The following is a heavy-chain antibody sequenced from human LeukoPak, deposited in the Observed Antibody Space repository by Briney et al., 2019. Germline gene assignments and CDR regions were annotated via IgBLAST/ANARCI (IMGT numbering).Heavy chain of an antibody. D-gene: IGHD4-17*01. V-gene: IGHV4-34*01. CDR1: GGSLSAYY. J-gene: IGHJ2*01. Sequence: SETLSLTCAVYGGSLSAYYWNWIRQTPGKGLEWIGEINHSGSTNYNPSLKSRVTISVDTSKNQFSLKLSSVTAADTAVYYCARERKNYGDYGAYWYFDLWGRGTLVTVSS. CDR3: ARERKNYGDYGAYWYFDL. CDR2: INHSGST.